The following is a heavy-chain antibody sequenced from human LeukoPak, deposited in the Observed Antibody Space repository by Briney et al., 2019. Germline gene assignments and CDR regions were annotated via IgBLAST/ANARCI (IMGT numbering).Heavy chain of an antibody. Sequence: SETLSLTCTVSGGPISCYYWSWIRQPPGKGLEWIGTIYHSGSTYYNPSLKSRLAISVDTSKNQFSLRLSSVTAADTAIYYCARGLYCTNGVCPYYFDYWGQGTLVTVSS. CDR3: ARGLYCTNGVCPYYFDY. J-gene: IGHJ4*02. D-gene: IGHD2-8*01. V-gene: IGHV4-59*04. CDR2: IYHSGST. CDR1: GGPISCYY.